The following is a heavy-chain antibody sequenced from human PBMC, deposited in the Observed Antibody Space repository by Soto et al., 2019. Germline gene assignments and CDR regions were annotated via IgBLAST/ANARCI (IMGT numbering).Heavy chain of an antibody. Sequence: EVQLVESGGGLVQPGRSLRLSCAASGFTFDDYAMHWVRQVPGKGLEWVSGISWNSGRIGYVDSVKGRFTISRDNAKNSLYLQMNSLRAGDTALYYCAKGAPIEDWGQGTLVTVSS. J-gene: IGHJ4*02. CDR1: GFTFDDYA. CDR3: AKGAPIED. D-gene: IGHD2-21*01. CDR2: ISWNSGRI. V-gene: IGHV3-9*01.